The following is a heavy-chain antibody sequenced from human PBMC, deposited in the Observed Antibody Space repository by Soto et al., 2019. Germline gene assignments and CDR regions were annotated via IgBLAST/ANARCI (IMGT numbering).Heavy chain of an antibody. J-gene: IGHJ4*02. CDR3: ATGGATNYYDSSGYIEY. V-gene: IGHV1-69*01. CDR2: IIPICGTA. D-gene: IGHD3-22*01. Sequence: QVQLVQSGAEVKKPGSSVKVSCKASGGTFSSYAISWVRQAPGQGLEWMGGIIPICGTANYAQKFQGRVTITADESTCTAYMELSSLRYEDTAVYYCATGGATNYYDSSGYIEYWGQGTLVNVSS. CDR1: GGTFSSYA.